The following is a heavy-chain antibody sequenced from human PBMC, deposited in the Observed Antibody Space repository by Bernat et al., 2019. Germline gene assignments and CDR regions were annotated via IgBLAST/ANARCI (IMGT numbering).Heavy chain of an antibody. Sequence: QVQLQESGPGLMKPSQTLSLTCTVSGGSISSGGYYWSWIRQHPGKGLEWIGYIYYSGSTYYNPSLKSRVTISVDTSKNQFSLKLSSVTAADTAVYYCARYDILTGYPHGDYWGQGTLVTVSS. CDR3: ARYDILTGYPHGDY. D-gene: IGHD3-9*01. J-gene: IGHJ4*02. V-gene: IGHV4-31*03. CDR2: IYYSGST. CDR1: GGSISSGGYY.